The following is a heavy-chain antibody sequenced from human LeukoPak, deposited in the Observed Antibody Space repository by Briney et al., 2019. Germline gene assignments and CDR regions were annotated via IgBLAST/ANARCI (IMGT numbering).Heavy chain of an antibody. Sequence: PGGSLRLSWAASGFTFSSYDMHWVRQATGKGLEWVSAIGTAGDTYYPGSVKGRFAISRENAKNSLYLQMNSLRAGDTAVYYCARASAYYDSSGHFDYWGQGTLVTVSS. CDR1: GFTFSSYD. CDR2: IGTAGDT. V-gene: IGHV3-13*01. CDR3: ARASAYYDSSGHFDY. D-gene: IGHD3-22*01. J-gene: IGHJ4*02.